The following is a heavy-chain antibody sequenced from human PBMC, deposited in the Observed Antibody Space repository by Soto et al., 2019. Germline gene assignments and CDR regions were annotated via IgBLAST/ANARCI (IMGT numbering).Heavy chain of an antibody. Sequence: ASVKVSFKASGYTFTGYYIHWVRQAPGQGLEWMGWINPNSGGTNYAQKFQGRVTMTRDTSISTAYMELSRLRSDDTAVYYCAREGTENTGYSSGWFDYWGQGTLVTVSS. D-gene: IGHD6-19*01. CDR1: GYTFTGYY. J-gene: IGHJ4*02. CDR2: INPNSGGT. CDR3: AREGTENTGYSSGWFDY. V-gene: IGHV1-2*02.